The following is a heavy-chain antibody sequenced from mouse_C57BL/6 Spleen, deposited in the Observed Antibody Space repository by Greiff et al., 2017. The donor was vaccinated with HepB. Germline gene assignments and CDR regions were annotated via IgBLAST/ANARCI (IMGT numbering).Heavy chain of an antibody. CDR3: ARITTVPHY. D-gene: IGHD1-1*01. V-gene: IGHV1-82*01. J-gene: IGHJ2*01. Sequence: VQLKESGPELVKPGASVKISCKASGYAFSSSWMNWVKQRPGKGLEWIGRIYPGDGDTNYNGKFKGKATLTADKSSSTAYMQLSSLTSEDSAVYFCARITTVPHYWGQGTTLTVSS. CDR1: GYAFSSSW. CDR2: IYPGDGDT.